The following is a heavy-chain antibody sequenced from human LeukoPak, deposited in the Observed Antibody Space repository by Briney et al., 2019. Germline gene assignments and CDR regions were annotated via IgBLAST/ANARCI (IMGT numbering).Heavy chain of an antibody. CDR3: ATSNWFDP. Sequence: GGSLRLSCAASGLTFSTYWMHWVRQAPGKGLVWVSRINSGGTTTNYADSVKGRFTISRDNAKNTPYLQMNSLRGEDTAVYYCATSNWFDPWGQGTLVTVSS. V-gene: IGHV3-74*01. CDR1: GLTFSTYW. J-gene: IGHJ5*02. D-gene: IGHD2-2*01. CDR2: INSGGTTT.